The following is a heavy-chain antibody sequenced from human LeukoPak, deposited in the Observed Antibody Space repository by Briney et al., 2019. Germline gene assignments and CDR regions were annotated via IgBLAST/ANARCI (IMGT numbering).Heavy chain of an antibody. CDR1: GGSISSYY. CDR3: ARVMGSVWAILFDP. D-gene: IGHD6-25*01. Sequence: PSETLSLTCTVSGGSISSYYWSWIRQPPGKGLEWIGYIHYSGSTNYNPSLKSRVTISVDTSKNRFSLKLSSVTAADTAVYYCARVMGSVWAILFDPWGQGTLVTVSS. CDR2: IHYSGST. V-gene: IGHV4-59*01. J-gene: IGHJ5*02.